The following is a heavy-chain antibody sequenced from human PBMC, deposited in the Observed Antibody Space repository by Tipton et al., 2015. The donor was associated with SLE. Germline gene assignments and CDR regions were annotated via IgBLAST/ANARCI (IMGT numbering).Heavy chain of an antibody. CDR1: GGSISSGSYY. V-gene: IGHV4-61*09. J-gene: IGHJ4*02. CDR3: ARGRNGTAAAGLDY. Sequence: TLSLTCTVSGGSISSGSYYWSWIRQPAGKGLEWIGYIYTSGSTNYNPSLKSRVTISVDTSKNQFSLKLSSVTAADTAVYYCARGRNGTAAAGLDYWGQGTLVTVSS. CDR2: IYTSGST. D-gene: IGHD6-13*01.